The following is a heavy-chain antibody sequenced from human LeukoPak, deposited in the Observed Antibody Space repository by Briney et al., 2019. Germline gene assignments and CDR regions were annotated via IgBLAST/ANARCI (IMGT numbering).Heavy chain of an antibody. CDR1: GDSITNYF. Sequence: SEALSLTCTVSGDSITNYFWSWIRQPPGKGLEWIGYIYYTGNTNYKPSLKSRVTISVGTSTNQFSLRLRSVTAADTAVYYCARGRVAYSAYYFDYWGRGTLVTVSS. D-gene: IGHD2-15*01. CDR3: ARGRVAYSAYYFDY. CDR2: IYYTGNT. J-gene: IGHJ4*02. V-gene: IGHV4-59*01.